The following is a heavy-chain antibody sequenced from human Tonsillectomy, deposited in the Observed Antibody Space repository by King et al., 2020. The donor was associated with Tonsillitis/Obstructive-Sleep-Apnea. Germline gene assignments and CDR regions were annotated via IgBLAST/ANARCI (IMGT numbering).Heavy chain of an antibody. D-gene: IGHD2-2*01. J-gene: IGHJ6*03. Sequence: QLQESGPGLVKPSETLSLTCTVSGGSISSYYWSWIRKPPGKGLEWIGYSFYSGSTNSNPSLTSRVTISVATSKNQFSLKLSSVTAADTAVYYCARDHCSSTSCYGNYYYMDVWGKGTTVTVSS. CDR3: ARDHCSSTSCYGNYYYMDV. CDR2: SFYSGST. V-gene: IGHV4-59*01. CDR1: GGSISSYY.